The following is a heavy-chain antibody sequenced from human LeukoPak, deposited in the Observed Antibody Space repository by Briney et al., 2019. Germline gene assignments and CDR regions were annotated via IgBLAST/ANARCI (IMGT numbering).Heavy chain of an antibody. CDR2: IYTGGTT. CDR3: ARGSHYLMDV. V-gene: IGHV3-66*01. D-gene: IGHD3-10*01. Sequence: PGGSLRLSCAASGFTFSSYSMNWVRQAPGKGLEWVLVIYTGGTTYYADSVRGRFFISRDTSKNTLSLQMNSLRAEDTAVYYCARGSHYLMDVWGQGTTVTVSS. CDR1: GFTFSSYS. J-gene: IGHJ6*02.